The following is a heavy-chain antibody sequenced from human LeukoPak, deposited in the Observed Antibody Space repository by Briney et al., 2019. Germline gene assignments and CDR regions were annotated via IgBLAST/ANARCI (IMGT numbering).Heavy chain of an antibody. Sequence: SETLSLTCAVYGGSFSGYYWSWIRQPPGKGLEWIGEINHSGSTNYNPSLKSRVTISVDTSKNQFSLKLSSVTTADTAVYYCARGGVGATTYDYWGQGTLVTVSS. D-gene: IGHD1-26*01. V-gene: IGHV4-34*01. CDR2: INHSGST. J-gene: IGHJ4*02. CDR1: GGSFSGYY. CDR3: ARGGVGATTYDY.